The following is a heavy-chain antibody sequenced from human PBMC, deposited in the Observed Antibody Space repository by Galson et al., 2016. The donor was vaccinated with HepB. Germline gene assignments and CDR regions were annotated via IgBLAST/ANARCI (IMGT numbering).Heavy chain of an antibody. Sequence: SLRLSCAASGFTFSYYYMNWIRQAPGKGLEWVSYISHSGSIVYYADSVKGRFTISRDNVKNSLFLQMNSLRAEDTAVYYCAREGPFIPGGMTIMRFDDWGQGTLVTVSS. D-gene: IGHD3-16*01. V-gene: IGHV3-11*01. CDR3: AREGPFIPGGMTIMRFDD. CDR2: ISHSGSIV. J-gene: IGHJ4*02. CDR1: GFTFSYYY.